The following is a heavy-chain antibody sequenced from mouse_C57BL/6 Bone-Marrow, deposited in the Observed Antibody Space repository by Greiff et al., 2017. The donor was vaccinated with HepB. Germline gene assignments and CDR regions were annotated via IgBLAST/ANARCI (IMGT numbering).Heavy chain of an antibody. V-gene: IGHV3-6*01. CDR1: GYSITSGYY. CDR2: ISYDGSN. CDR3: AGSGYYYAMDY. Sequence: VQLQQSGPGLVKPSQSLSLTCSVTGYSITSGYYWYWIRQFPGNKLEWMGYISYDGSNNYNPSLKNRISITRDTSKNQFFLKLNSVTTEDTATYYCAGSGYYYAMDYWGQGTSVTVSS. D-gene: IGHD3-1*01. J-gene: IGHJ4*01.